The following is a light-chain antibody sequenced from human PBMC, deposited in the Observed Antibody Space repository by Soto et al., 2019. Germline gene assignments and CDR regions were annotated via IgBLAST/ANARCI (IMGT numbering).Light chain of an antibody. CDR3: QQYGSSPLT. Sequence: EIVLPQSPGTLSSSPGEGATLSCRASQSVSSSYLAWYLQKPGQAPRLLIYGASSRATGIPDRFSGSGSGTDFTLTISRLEPEDFAVYYCQQYGSSPLTFGQGTKVEIK. CDR2: GAS. J-gene: IGKJ1*01. V-gene: IGKV3-20*01. CDR1: QSVSSSY.